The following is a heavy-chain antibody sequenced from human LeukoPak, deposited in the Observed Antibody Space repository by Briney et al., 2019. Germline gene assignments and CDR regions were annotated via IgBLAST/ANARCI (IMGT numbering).Heavy chain of an antibody. CDR3: ARDGGSLDDYGDY. CDR1: GFTFSSYS. D-gene: IGHD4/OR15-4a*01. CDR2: ISSSSSTI. Sequence: GGSLRLSCAASGFTFSSYSMNWVRQAPGKGLEWVSYISSSSSTIYYADSVKGRFTISRDNAKNSLYLQMNSLRAEDTALYYCARDGGSLDDYGDYWGQGTLVTVSS. V-gene: IGHV3-48*04. J-gene: IGHJ4*02.